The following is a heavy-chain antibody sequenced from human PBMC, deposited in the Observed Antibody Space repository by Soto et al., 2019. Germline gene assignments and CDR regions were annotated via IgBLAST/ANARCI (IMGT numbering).Heavy chain of an antibody. D-gene: IGHD6-13*01. V-gene: IGHV1-18*01. CDR2: ISAYNGNK. J-gene: IGHJ4*02. CDR1: GYTFTSYG. Sequence: QVQLVQSGAEVKKPGASVKVSCKASGYTFTSYGISWVRQAPGQGLEWMGWISAYNGNKKYAQKLQGRVTMTTEPSTSTAYMGLRSLRSDDTAVYYCARDLGQQLFDYWGQGTRVTVSS. CDR3: ARDLGQQLFDY.